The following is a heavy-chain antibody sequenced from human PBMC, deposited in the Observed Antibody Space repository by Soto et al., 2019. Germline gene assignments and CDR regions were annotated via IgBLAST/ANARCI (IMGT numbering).Heavy chain of an antibody. CDR3: ARYPLRAETGAYYGIDV. CDR1: GDSISDSRYY. Sequence: SETLSLTCTVSGDSISDSRYYWAWIRQSPGKGLEWIGTIYYSGNTYYNPSLKSRVTISVDTSKNQFSLRLSSVTAADAAVYYGARYPLRAETGAYYGIDVWGQGTTVTVSS. V-gene: IGHV4-39*01. D-gene: IGHD1-26*01. CDR2: IYYSGNT. J-gene: IGHJ6*02.